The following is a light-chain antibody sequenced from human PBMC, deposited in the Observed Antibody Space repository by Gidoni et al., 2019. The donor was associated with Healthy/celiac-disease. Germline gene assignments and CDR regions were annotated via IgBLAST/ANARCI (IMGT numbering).Light chain of an antibody. CDR1: QDISNY. V-gene: IGKV1-33*01. J-gene: IGKJ2*01. CDR2: DAS. CDR3: QQYDNLPYT. Sequence: DNQMPQYPSSLSASVGDRVTITCQASQDISNYLNWYQEKPGKAPKLLIYDASNLETGDPSRCSGSVSGTYFTFTISSLQPEDIATYYCQQYDNLPYTFGQGTKLEIK.